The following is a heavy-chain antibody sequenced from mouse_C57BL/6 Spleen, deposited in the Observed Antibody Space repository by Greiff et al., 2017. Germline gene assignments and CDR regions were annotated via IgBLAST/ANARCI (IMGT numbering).Heavy chain of an antibody. J-gene: IGHJ3*01. CDR2: IDPSDSYT. D-gene: IGHD4-1*02. CDR3: ARWQLGFAY. CDR1: GYTFTSYW. V-gene: IGHV1-69*01. Sequence: QVQLKQPGAELVMPGASVKLSCKASGYTFTSYWMHWVKQRPGQGLEWIGEIDPSDSYTNYNQKFKGKSTLTVDKSSSTAYMQLSSLTSEDSAVYYCARWQLGFAYWGQGTLVTVSA.